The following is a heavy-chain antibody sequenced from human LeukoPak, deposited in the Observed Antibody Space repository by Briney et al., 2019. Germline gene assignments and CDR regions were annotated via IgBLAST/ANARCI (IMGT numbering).Heavy chain of an antibody. CDR3: ARSRHYYGSGRESGIYNWFDP. V-gene: IGHV1-69*01. Sequence: SVKVSCKASGGTFSSYAISWVRQAPGQGLEWMGGIIPIFGTANYAQKFQGRVTITADESTRTAYMELSSLRSEDTAVYYCARSRHYYGSGRESGIYNWFDPWGQGTLVTVSS. J-gene: IGHJ5*02. CDR2: IIPIFGTA. CDR1: GGTFSSYA. D-gene: IGHD3-10*01.